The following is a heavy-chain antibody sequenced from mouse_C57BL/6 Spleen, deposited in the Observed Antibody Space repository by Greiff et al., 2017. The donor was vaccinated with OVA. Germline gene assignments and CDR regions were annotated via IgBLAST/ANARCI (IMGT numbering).Heavy chain of an antibody. V-gene: IGHV1-80*01. CDR3: ARWDYYGSSYDAMDY. CDR2: IYPGDGDT. CDR1: GYAFSSYW. D-gene: IGHD1-1*01. Sequence: VQLQQSGAELVKPGASVKISCKASGYAFSSYWMNWVKQRPGKGLAWIGQIYPGDGDTNYNGKFKGKAPLTADKSSSTAYMQLSSMTSEDSSVYFCARWDYYGSSYDAMDYWGQGTSVTVSS. J-gene: IGHJ4*01.